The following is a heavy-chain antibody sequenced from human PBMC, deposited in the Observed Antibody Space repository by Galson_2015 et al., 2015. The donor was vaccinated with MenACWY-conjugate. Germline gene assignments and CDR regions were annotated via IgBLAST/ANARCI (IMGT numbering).Heavy chain of an antibody. J-gene: IGHJ5*02. D-gene: IGHD2-15*01. CDR3: ARDLGFYCSHNDCYSPS. V-gene: IGHV3-7*03. CDR1: GFTFNNYW. Sequence: SMRLSCAASGFTFNNYWMSWVRQVPGKGPEWVANIKQDGSEKYYVDSVRGRFTISRDNAKSSLFLQMNSLRVEDTDVYYCARDLGFYCSHNDCYSPSCGQGTSLTVSS. CDR2: IKQDGSEK.